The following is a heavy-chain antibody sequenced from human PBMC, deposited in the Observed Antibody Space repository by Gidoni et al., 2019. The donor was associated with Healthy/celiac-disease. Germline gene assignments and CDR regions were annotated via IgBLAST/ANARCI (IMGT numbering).Heavy chain of an antibody. Sequence: QVQLQESGPGLVKPSETLSLTCTASGGSISSYYWSWIRQPPGKGLEWIGYIYYSGSTNYNPSLKSRVTISVDTSKNQFSLKLSSVTAADTAVYYCARLARYDAFDIWGQGTMVTVSS. CDR1: GGSISSYY. D-gene: IGHD3-16*02. CDR3: ARLARYDAFDI. CDR2: IYYSGST. J-gene: IGHJ3*02. V-gene: IGHV4-59*01.